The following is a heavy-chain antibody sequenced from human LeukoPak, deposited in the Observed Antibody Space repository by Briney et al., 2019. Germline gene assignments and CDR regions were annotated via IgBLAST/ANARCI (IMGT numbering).Heavy chain of an antibody. V-gene: IGHV1-18*01. Sequence: ASVNVSCKASGYTFTSYGISWVRQAPAQGLEWMGWISAYNGNTNYAQKLQGRVTMTTDTSTSTAYMELRSLRSDDTAVYYCARGDLRYLDWLNAFDYWGQGTLVTVSS. J-gene: IGHJ4*02. CDR1: GYTFTSYG. CDR2: ISAYNGNT. D-gene: IGHD3-9*01. CDR3: ARGDLRYLDWLNAFDY.